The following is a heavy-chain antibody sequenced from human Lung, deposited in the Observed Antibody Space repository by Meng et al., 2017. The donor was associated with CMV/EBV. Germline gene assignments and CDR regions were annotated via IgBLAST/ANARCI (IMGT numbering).Heavy chain of an antibody. J-gene: IGHJ1*01. Sequence: SVXVSFQAPGYTFTSYYTHCLRQATGQGLEWMGIIKPSGGSTSYTQKFQGRVTMTRDTSTSTVYMELSSLKSEDTAVYYCARLYCSSTSCDTAGYFQHWXQGTXVTVSS. CDR1: GYTFTSYY. CDR2: IKPSGGST. D-gene: IGHD2-2*02. CDR3: ARLYCSSTSCDTAGYFQH. V-gene: IGHV1-46*01.